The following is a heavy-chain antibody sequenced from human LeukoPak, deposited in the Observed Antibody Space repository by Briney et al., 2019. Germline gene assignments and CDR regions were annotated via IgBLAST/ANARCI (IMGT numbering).Heavy chain of an antibody. CDR2: ISSSTYI. J-gene: IGHJ4*02. CDR1: GFTFSSYS. V-gene: IGHV3-21*01. CDR3: TRAVAAADFSPGY. Sequence: PGGSLRLSCVASGFTFSSYSMNWVRQAPGKGLEWVSCISSSTYIYYADAVKGRFTISRDNAKNSVYLQMNSLRAEDTAVYYCTRAVAAADFSPGYWGQGTLVTVSS. D-gene: IGHD6-13*01.